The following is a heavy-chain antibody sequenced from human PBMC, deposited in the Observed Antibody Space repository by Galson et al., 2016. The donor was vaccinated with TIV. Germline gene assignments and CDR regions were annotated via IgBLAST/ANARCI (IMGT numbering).Heavy chain of an antibody. Sequence: SVKVSCKASGYTFTGYYIHWLRQAPGQGPAWMGWVNPESGDTKYAQEFKGRVTMTRDTSSGTAYMEPSSLRLEDTAVYYCARVRRGGYSRSSGNSYYYMDVWGEGTTVTVSS. V-gene: IGHV1-2*02. CDR1: GYTFTGYY. D-gene: IGHD6-6*01. CDR3: ARVRRGGYSRSSGNSYYYMDV. J-gene: IGHJ6*03. CDR2: VNPESGDT.